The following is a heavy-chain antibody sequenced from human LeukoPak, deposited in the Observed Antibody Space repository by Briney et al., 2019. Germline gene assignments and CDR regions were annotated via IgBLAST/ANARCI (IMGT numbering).Heavy chain of an antibody. CDR3: ASLLEFGAGTTTSSFDY. D-gene: IGHD1-7*01. Sequence: ASVKVSCKASGYTFTGYYMHWERQAPGQGLEWMGWINPNSGGTNYAQKFQGRVTMTRDTSISTAYMELSGLRSDDTAVYYCASLLEFGAGTTTSSFDYWGQGTLVTVSS. J-gene: IGHJ4*02. V-gene: IGHV1-2*02. CDR2: INPNSGGT. CDR1: GYTFTGYY.